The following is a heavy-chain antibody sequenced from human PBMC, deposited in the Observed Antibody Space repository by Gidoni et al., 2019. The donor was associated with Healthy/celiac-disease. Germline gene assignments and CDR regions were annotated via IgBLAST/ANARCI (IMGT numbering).Heavy chain of an antibody. CDR1: GYTFTSYG. CDR3: AGEDYGDTGGGLGY. Sequence: QVQLVPSGAEVKKPGASVKVSCKASGYTFTSYGISWVRQAPGQGLEWMGGVSAYKGNTNDAQKLQGRVTMTTDTSTSTAYMELRSLRSDDTAVYYCAGEDYGDTGGGLGYWGQGTLVTVSS. V-gene: IGHV1-18*01. D-gene: IGHD4-17*01. J-gene: IGHJ4*02. CDR2: VSAYKGNT.